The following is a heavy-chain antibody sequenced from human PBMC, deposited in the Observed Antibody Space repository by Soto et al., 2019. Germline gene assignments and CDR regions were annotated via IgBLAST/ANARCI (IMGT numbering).Heavy chain of an antibody. D-gene: IGHD3-3*01. CDR3: AREGGIWSPDWYCNV. Sequence: QLQLQESGSGLVKPSHTLSLTCAVSGGSISSGGYSWSWLRQPPGKGLEWIGYIFHSGSTYYNPYLKSRVTISVLGNQTHYTLEPGSVTGVVTALYYWAREGGIWSPDWYCNVSGRPTLVTVCS. V-gene: IGHV4-30-2*01. CDR1: GGSISSGGYS. CDR2: IFHSGST. J-gene: IGHJ2*01.